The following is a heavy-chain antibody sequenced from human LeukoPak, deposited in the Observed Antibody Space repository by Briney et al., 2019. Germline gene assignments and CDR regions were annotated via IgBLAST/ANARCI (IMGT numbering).Heavy chain of an antibody. V-gene: IGHV3-23*01. CDR3: ASPGIAAAGSPPAGY. CDR1: GFTFSSYA. D-gene: IGHD6-13*01. CDR2: ISGSGGTT. Sequence: GGSLRLSCAASGFTFSSYAMTWVRQAPGKGLEWVSVISGSGGTTYYADSVKGRFTISRDNAKNSLYLQMNSLRAEDTAVYYCASPGIAAAGSPPAGYWGQGTLVTVSS. J-gene: IGHJ4*02.